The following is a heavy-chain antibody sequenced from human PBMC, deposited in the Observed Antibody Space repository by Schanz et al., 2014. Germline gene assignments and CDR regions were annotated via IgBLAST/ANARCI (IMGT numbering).Heavy chain of an antibody. J-gene: IGHJ4*02. CDR3: AKQHGVIQQVSDY. V-gene: IGHV3-20*04. Sequence: EVLLLESGGRVERPGGSLRLSCAASGFIFDDYGMSWVRQVPGKGLEWVSGINWNGGDTSYADSVKGRFTISRDNSKSTLYLQVNSLRPEDTAVYYCAKQHGVIQQVSDYWGQGTLVTVSS. CDR2: INWNGGDT. D-gene: IGHD3-22*01. CDR1: GFIFDDYG.